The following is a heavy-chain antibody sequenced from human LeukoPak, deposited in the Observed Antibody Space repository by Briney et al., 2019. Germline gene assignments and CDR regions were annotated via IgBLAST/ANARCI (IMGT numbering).Heavy chain of an antibody. D-gene: IGHD1-26*01. CDR3: ARGAPAPPPPQPTPFDY. CDR2: ISYDGSNK. Sequence: PGGSLRLSCAASGFIFTSGGMHWVRQAPGKGLEWVAVISYDGSNKYYADSVKGRLTISRDNSKNTLYLQMNSLRAEDTAVYYCARGAPAPPPPQPTPFDYWGQGTLVTVSS. CDR1: GFIFTSGG. J-gene: IGHJ4*02. V-gene: IGHV3-30*03.